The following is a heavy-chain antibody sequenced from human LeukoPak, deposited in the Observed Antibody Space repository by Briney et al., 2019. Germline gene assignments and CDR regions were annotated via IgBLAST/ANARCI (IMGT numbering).Heavy chain of an antibody. Sequence: SQTLSLTCAVTGRSISSGGYSLSWIRQPPGKGLEWMGYIYHSGSTYYHPSLKTRVPISVDRSKNQFPLKLSSVTAADAAVYYCARARSSFIKYNWFDPWGQGTLVTVSS. CDR1: GRSISSGGYS. CDR3: ARARSSFIKYNWFDP. J-gene: IGHJ5*02. V-gene: IGHV4-30-2*01. CDR2: IYHSGST.